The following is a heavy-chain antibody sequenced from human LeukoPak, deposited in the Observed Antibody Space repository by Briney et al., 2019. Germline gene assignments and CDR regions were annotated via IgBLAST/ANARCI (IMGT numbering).Heavy chain of an antibody. J-gene: IGHJ4*02. Sequence: GGSLRLSCGASGFTFSSHGMSWVRLAPGKGLEWVSAISGSGGRTYYPDSVKGRFTISRDNSKNTLYLQMNSLRAEDTAVYYCARVTYGSGTYGAFDYWGQGTLVTVSS. CDR1: GFTFSSHG. D-gene: IGHD3-10*01. CDR3: ARVTYGSGTYGAFDY. V-gene: IGHV3-23*01. CDR2: ISGSGGRT.